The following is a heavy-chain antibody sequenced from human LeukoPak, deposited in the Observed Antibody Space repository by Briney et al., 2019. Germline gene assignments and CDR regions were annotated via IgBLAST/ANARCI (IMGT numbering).Heavy chain of an antibody. CDR3: AREPGIAARPLDY. D-gene: IGHD6-6*01. J-gene: IGHJ4*02. Sequence: PSETLSLTCAVYGGSFSGYYWSWIRQPPGKGLEWIGEINHSGSTNYNPSLKSRVTISVDTSKNQFSLKLSSVTAADTAVYYCAREPGIAARPLDYCGQGTLVTVSS. V-gene: IGHV4-34*01. CDR1: GGSFSGYY. CDR2: INHSGST.